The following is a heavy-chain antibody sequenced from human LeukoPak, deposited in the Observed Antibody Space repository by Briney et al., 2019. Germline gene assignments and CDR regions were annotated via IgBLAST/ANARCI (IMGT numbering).Heavy chain of an antibody. V-gene: IGHV4-34*01. D-gene: IGHD1-1*01. CDR2: IYHSGST. CDR3: ARKANGIFDY. J-gene: IGHJ4*02. CDR1: GGSFSGYY. Sequence: PSETLSLTCAVYGGSFSGYYWSWIRQPPGKGLEWIGSIYHSGSTYYNPSLKSRVTISVDTSKNQFSLKLSSVTAADTAVYYCARKANGIFDYWGQGTLVTVSS.